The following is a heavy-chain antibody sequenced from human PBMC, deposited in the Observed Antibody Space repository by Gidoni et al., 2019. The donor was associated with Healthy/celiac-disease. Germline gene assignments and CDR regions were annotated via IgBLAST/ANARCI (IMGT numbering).Heavy chain of an antibody. J-gene: IGHJ6*03. CDR2: ISSSSSYI. D-gene: IGHD3-16*01. V-gene: IGHV3-21*01. Sequence: EVQLVESGGGLVKPGGSLTLSCAASGFTFSSYSMNWVRQAPGKGLEWVSSISSSSSYIYYADSVKGRFTISRDNAKNSLYLQMNSLRAEDTAVYYCARSSGLGEDYYYMDVWGKGTTVTVSS. CDR1: GFTFSSYS. CDR3: ARSSGLGEDYYYMDV.